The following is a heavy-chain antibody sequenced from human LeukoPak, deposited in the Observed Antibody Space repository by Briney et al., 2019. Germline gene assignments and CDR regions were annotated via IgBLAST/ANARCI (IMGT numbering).Heavy chain of an antibody. D-gene: IGHD3-10*01. CDR3: ARGRSRGAFDI. Sequence: SETLSLTCSVSGYSISSGYYWGWIRQSPGKGLEWIGTIHHSESTNYNPSLKSRVTISVDTSKNQFSLKLSSVTAADTAVYYCARGRSRGAFDIWGQGTMVTVSS. J-gene: IGHJ3*02. CDR2: IHHSEST. V-gene: IGHV4-38-2*02. CDR1: GYSISSGYY.